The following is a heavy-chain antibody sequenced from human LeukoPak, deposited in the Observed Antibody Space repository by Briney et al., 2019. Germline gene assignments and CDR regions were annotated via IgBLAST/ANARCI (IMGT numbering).Heavy chain of an antibody. CDR3: ARVSWSPGTSYYYMDV. CDR1: GGSISSYY. J-gene: IGHJ6*03. V-gene: IGHV4-59*01. Sequence: SETLSLTCIVSGGSISSYYWSWLRQPPGKGLVWIGYIYYSGSTNYNPSLKSRVTISVDTSKNQFSLKLSSVTAADTAVYYCARVSWSPGTSYYYMDVWGKGTTVTVSS. CDR2: IYYSGST. D-gene: IGHD1-1*01.